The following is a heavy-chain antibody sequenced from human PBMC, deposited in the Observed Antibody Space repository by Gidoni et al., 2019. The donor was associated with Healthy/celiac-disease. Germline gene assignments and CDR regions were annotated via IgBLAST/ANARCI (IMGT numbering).Heavy chain of an antibody. CDR3: ARHVMGVVIPGWFDP. CDR1: GGSIRSSSDY. D-gene: IGHD3-16*02. CDR2: IYYSGST. V-gene: IGHV4-39*01. J-gene: IGHJ5*02. Sequence: QLPLQASGPGLVKPSETLSLTCTVSGGSIRSSSDYWGWIRQPPGKGLEGIGSIYYSGSTDYNPSLKSRVTISVDTSKNQFSLKLSSVTAADTAVYYCARHVMGVVIPGWFDPWGQGTLVTVSS.